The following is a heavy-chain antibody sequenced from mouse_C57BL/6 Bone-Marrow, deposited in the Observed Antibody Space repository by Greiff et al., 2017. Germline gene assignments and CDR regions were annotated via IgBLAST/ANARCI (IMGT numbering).Heavy chain of an antibody. Sequence: LQQPGAELVKPGASVKLSCKASGYTFTSYWMHWVKQRPGQGLEWIGMIHPNSGSTNYNEKFKSKATLTVDKSSSTAYMQLSSLTSEDSAVYYCASDYGNPYFDYWGQGTTLTVSS. CDR1: GYTFTSYW. CDR3: ASDYGNPYFDY. D-gene: IGHD2-1*01. V-gene: IGHV1-64*01. J-gene: IGHJ2*01. CDR2: IHPNSGST.